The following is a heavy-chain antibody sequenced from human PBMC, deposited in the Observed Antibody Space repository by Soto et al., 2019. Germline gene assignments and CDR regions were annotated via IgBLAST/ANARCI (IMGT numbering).Heavy chain of an antibody. V-gene: IGHV4-31*03. CDR2: IYYSGST. Sequence: QVQLQESGPGLVKPSQTLSLTCTVSGGSISSGGYYWSWIRQHPGKGLEWIGYIYYSGSTYYNPSLKSRVTVSVDTSKNQFSLKLSSVTDADTAVYYCARDSLGYCSSTSCYGYYYYGMDVWGQGTTVTVSS. CDR3: ARDSLGYCSSTSCYGYYYYGMDV. CDR1: GGSISSGGYY. D-gene: IGHD2-2*01. J-gene: IGHJ6*02.